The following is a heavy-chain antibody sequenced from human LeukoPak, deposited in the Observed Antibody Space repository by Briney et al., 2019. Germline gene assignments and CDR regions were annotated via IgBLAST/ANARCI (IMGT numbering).Heavy chain of an antibody. D-gene: IGHD1-26*01. CDR2: ISSSSSYI. J-gene: IGHJ4*02. CDR1: GFTFNNYS. V-gene: IGHV3-21*01. CDR3: AREINLVGAINY. Sequence: PGGSLRLSCAASGFTFNNYSMNWVRQAPGKGLEWVSSISSSSSYIYYADSVKGRFTISRDNAKNSLFLHMNSLGAEDAAVYYCAREINLVGAINYWGQGTRVTVSS.